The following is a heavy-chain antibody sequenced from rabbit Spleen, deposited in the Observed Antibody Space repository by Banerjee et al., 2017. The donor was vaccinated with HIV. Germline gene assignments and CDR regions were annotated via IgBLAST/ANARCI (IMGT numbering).Heavy chain of an antibody. D-gene: IGHD6-1*01. V-gene: IGHV1S45*01. CDR2: IYVDRTS. CDR3: ARDGVGGVGYAYDL. CDR1: GFSFSNKAV. J-gene: IGHJ4*01. Sequence: QEQLVESGGGLVKPEGSLKLSCTASGFSFSNKAVMCWVRQAPGKGLEWIACIYVDRTSYYANWAKGRFTISKTSSTTVTLQMTSLTGADTATYFCARDGVGGVGYAYDLWGPGTLVTVS.